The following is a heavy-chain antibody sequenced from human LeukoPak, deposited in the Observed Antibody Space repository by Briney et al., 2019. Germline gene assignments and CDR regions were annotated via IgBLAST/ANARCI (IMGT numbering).Heavy chain of an antibody. Sequence: GGSLRLSCAASGFTFSDYYMSWIRQAPGKGLEWVSSISSSSSYIYYADSVKGRFTISRDNAKNSLYLQMNSLRAEDTAVYYCARDRGLGLLTYYYDSSGYSHWGQGTLVTVSS. V-gene: IGHV3-11*06. D-gene: IGHD3-22*01. CDR1: GFTFSDYY. CDR2: ISSSSSYI. J-gene: IGHJ4*02. CDR3: ARDRGLGLLTYYYDSSGYSH.